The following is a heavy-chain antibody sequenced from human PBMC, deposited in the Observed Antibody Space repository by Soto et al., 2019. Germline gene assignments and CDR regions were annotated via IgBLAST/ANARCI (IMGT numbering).Heavy chain of an antibody. CDR3: AKDPRDDYYYYGMDV. Sequence: QPGGSLRLSCAASGFTFSSYGMHWVRQAPGKGLEWVAVISYDGSNKYYADSVKGRFTISRDNSKNTLYPQMNSLRAEDTAVYYCAKDPRDDYYYYGMDVWGQGTTVTVSS. CDR2: ISYDGSNK. CDR1: GFTFSSYG. J-gene: IGHJ6*02. V-gene: IGHV3-30*18.